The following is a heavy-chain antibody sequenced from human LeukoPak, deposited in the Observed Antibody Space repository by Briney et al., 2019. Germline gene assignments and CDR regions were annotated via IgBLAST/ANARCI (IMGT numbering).Heavy chain of an antibody. Sequence: SETLSPTCTVSGGSTSSGDYYWNWIRQHPGKGLEWIGYMNNRGTSNYNPSLRSRVTISVDMSNNQFSLRLSSVTAADTAVYYCTRIPTHYYGSGSYYGYFDSWGQGTLVTVSS. CDR1: GGSTSSGDYY. V-gene: IGHV4-31*03. D-gene: IGHD3-10*01. J-gene: IGHJ4*02. CDR3: TRIPTHYYGSGSYYGYFDS. CDR2: MNNRGTS.